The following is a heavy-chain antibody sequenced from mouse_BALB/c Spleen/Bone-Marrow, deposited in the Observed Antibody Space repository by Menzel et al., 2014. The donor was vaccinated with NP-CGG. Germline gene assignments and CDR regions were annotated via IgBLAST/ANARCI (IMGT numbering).Heavy chain of an antibody. Sequence: EVQLQESGAELVKPGASVKLSCTASGFNIXDTYMHWVKQRPEQGLEWIGRVDPANGNTKYDPKFQGKATITADISSNTAYLQLSSLTSEDTAVYYCARYRLGTYFDYWGQGTTLTVSS. V-gene: IGHV14-3*02. D-gene: IGHD2-14*01. CDR1: GFNIXDTY. CDR3: ARYRLGTYFDY. J-gene: IGHJ2*01. CDR2: VDPANGNT.